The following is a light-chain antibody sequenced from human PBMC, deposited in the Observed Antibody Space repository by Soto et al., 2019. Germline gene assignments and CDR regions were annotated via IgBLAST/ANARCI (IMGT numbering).Light chain of an antibody. Sequence: EMVMTQSPATLSVSPGERATLSCRASQSVRSNLAWYQQKPGQAPRLLIYGASTRATGIPARFSGSGSGTDFTLTISSLEPEDFAVYYCHQRSNWPWTFGQGTKVDIK. V-gene: IGKV3-15*01. CDR1: QSVRSN. CDR3: HQRSNWPWT. J-gene: IGKJ1*01. CDR2: GAS.